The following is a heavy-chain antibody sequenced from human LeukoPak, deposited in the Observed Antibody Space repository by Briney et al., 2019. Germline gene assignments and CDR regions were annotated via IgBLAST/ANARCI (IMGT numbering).Heavy chain of an antibody. CDR3: ARDGPYVIAVAGTDDY. D-gene: IGHD6-19*01. CDR2: ISSSSSYI. J-gene: IGHJ4*02. V-gene: IGHV3-21*01. Sequence: GGSLRLSCAASGFTFSSYSMNWVRQAPGKGLEWVSSISSSSSYIYYADSVKGRFTISRDNAKNSLYLQMNSLRAEDTAVYYCARDGPYVIAVAGTDDYWGQGTLVTVSS. CDR1: GFTFSSYS.